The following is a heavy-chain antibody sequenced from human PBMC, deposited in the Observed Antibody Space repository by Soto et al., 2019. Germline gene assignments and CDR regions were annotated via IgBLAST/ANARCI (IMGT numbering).Heavy chain of an antibody. D-gene: IGHD3-10*01. CDR1: GYSFTNYW. V-gene: IGHV5-51*01. Sequence: GESLKISCKVSGYSFTNYWIGWVRQMPGKGLEWMGIIYPGDSDTRYSPSFQGQVTISADKSISTAYLQWSSLKASDTAMYYCARPRLYGMVRALDAFDIWGQGTMVTVSS. CDR3: ARPRLYGMVRALDAFDI. J-gene: IGHJ3*02. CDR2: IYPGDSDT.